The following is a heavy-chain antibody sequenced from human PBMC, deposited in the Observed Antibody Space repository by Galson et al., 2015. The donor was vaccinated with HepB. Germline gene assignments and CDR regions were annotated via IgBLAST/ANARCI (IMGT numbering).Heavy chain of an antibody. CDR2: ISGYNGNT. CDR1: GYKFSDYG. D-gene: IGHD3-16*01. J-gene: IGHJ5*02. Sequence: SVKVSCKASGYKFSDYGTNWVRQAPGQGLEWMGWISGYNGNTNYAQNFQGRVTMTTDTSTSTVYMEVKNLRSDDTAVYYCARDYTMSTRKWFDPWGQGTLVTVSS. V-gene: IGHV1-18*01. CDR3: ARDYTMSTRKWFDP.